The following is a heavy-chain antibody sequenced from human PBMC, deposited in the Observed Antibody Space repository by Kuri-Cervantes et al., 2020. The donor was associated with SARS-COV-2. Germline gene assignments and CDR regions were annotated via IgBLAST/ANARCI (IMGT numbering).Heavy chain of an antibody. D-gene: IGHD3-3*01. J-gene: IGHJ4*02. V-gene: IGHV4-34*01. Sequence: GSLRLSCAVYGGSFSGYYWSWIRQPPGKGLEWIGEINHSGSTNYNPSLKSRVTISVDTSKNQFSLKLSSVTAADTAVYYCVKGPGHDFWSGAPFDYWGQGTLVTVSS. CDR1: GGSFSGYY. CDR3: VKGPGHDFWSGAPFDY. CDR2: INHSGST.